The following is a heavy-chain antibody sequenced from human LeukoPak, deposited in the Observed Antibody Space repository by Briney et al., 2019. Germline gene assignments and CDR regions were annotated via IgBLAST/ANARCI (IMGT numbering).Heavy chain of an antibody. CDR2: ISGSGGST. V-gene: IGHV3-23*01. Sequence: GGSLRLSCAASGFTFSSYAMSWVRQAPGRGLEWVSGISGSGGSTDYADSVKGRFTISRDISKNTVYLQVNSLRAEDTAIYYCAKHYYYGSGSCLDYWGQGNLVTVSS. CDR1: GFTFSSYA. D-gene: IGHD3-10*01. J-gene: IGHJ4*02. CDR3: AKHYYYGSGSCLDY.